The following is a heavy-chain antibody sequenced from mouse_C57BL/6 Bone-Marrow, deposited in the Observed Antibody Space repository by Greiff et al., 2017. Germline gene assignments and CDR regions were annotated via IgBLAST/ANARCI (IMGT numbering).Heavy chain of an antibody. CDR2: ISSGSSTI. J-gene: IGHJ4*01. Sequence: EMQLVESGGGLVKPGGSLKLSCAASGFTFSDYGMHWVRQAPEKGLEWVAYISSGSSTIYYADTVKGRFTISRDNAKNTLFLQMTSLRSEDTAMYYCARRWLLPYAMDYWGQGTSVTVSS. V-gene: IGHV5-17*01. CDR1: GFTFSDYG. D-gene: IGHD2-3*01. CDR3: ARRWLLPYAMDY.